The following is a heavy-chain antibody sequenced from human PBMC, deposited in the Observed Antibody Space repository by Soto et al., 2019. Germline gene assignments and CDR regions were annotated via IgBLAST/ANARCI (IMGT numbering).Heavy chain of an antibody. J-gene: IGHJ4*02. D-gene: IGHD2-21*02. V-gene: IGHV1-3*05. CDR3: ARSIVVVTALDY. CDR2: INAGNGNT. Sequence: QVQLVQSGAEEKKPGASVKVSCKASGYTFTSYAMPWVRQAPGQRLEWMGWINAGNGNTKYSQKFQGRVTINRDTSASTAYMELSSLRSEDTAVYDCARSIVVVTALDYWGQGTLVTVSS. CDR1: GYTFTSYA.